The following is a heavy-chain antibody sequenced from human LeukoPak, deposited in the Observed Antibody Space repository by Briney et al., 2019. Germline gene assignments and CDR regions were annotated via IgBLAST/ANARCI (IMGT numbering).Heavy chain of an antibody. J-gene: IGHJ4*02. CDR2: ISSSSSYI. Sequence: GGSLRLSCAASGFTFSSYSMNWVRQAPGKGLEWVSSISSSSSYIYYADSVKGRFTISRDNAENSLYLQMNSLRAEDTAVYYCAREGGYSNHLGSYFDYWGQGTLVTVSS. D-gene: IGHD4-11*01. V-gene: IGHV3-21*01. CDR1: GFTFSSYS. CDR3: AREGGYSNHLGSYFDY.